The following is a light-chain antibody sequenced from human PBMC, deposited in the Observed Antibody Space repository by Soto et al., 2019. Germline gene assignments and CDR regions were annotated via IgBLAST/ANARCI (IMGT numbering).Light chain of an antibody. V-gene: IGKV3-15*01. CDR2: GAS. J-gene: IGKJ4*01. Sequence: EIVMTQSPATLSVSPGERATLSCWASQSVSSSLAWYQQKPGQAPRLLIYGASTRATGIPARFSGSGSGTVFTFNISSLQSEDLAVYFCQQYNKWPLSFGGGTKV. CDR3: QQYNKWPLS. CDR1: QSVSSS.